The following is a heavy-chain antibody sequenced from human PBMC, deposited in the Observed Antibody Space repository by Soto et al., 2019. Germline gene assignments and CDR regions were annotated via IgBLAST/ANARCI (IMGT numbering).Heavy chain of an antibody. Sequence: SETLSLTCTVSGGSISSYYWSWIRQPAGKGLEWIGRIYTSGSTNYNPSLKSRVTMSVDTSKNQFSLKLSSVTAADKAVYYCAREMGRYCSSTSCRPVLGWFDPWGQGTRVTVSS. J-gene: IGHJ5*02. CDR3: AREMGRYCSSTSCRPVLGWFDP. D-gene: IGHD2-2*01. V-gene: IGHV4-4*07. CDR1: GGSISSYY. CDR2: IYTSGST.